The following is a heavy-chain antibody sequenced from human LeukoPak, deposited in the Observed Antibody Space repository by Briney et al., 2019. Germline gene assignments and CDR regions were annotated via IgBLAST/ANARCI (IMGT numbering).Heavy chain of an antibody. D-gene: IGHD6-13*01. CDR2: ISGSGGST. V-gene: IGHV3-23*01. CDR3: AEDPVHSYSSPWDYYYYGMDV. Sequence: PGGSLGLSCAASGFTFSSYAMSWVRQAPGKGLEWVSAISGSGGSTYYADSVKGRFTISRDNSKNTLYLQMNSLRAEDTAVYYCAEDPVHSYSSPWDYYYYGMDVWGQGTTVTVSS. J-gene: IGHJ6*02. CDR1: GFTFSSYA.